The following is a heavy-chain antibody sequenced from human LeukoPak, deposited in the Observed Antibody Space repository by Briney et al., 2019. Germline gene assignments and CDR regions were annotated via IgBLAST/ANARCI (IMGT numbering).Heavy chain of an antibody. CDR1: GFTVSSNY. D-gene: IGHD1-1*01. CDR3: ARPGVTGYYYMDV. Sequence: GGCLRLSCAASGFTVSSNYMSLVRQAPGEGLEWGSVIYSGGSTYHADSVKGRFTISRNNSKNTLYLQMNSLRAEDTAVYYCARPGVTGYYYMDVWGKGTTVTVSS. J-gene: IGHJ6*03. V-gene: IGHV3-53*01. CDR2: IYSGGST.